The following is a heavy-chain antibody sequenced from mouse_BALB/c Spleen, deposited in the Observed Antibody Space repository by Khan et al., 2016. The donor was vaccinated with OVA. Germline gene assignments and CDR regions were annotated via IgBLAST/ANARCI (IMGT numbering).Heavy chain of an antibody. CDR1: GYTFTSYW. D-gene: IGHD1-1*01. Sequence: QVQLKQSGAELAKPGASVKMSCKASGYTFTSYWMHWVKQRPGQGLEWIGYINPSTAYSEYNQKFKDKATLTADKSSSTAYMQLSSLTSEDSAVYYCGRGGQFYYGSMGDARDNWGQGTSVTVSA. V-gene: IGHV1-7*01. J-gene: IGHJ4*01. CDR2: INPSTAYS. CDR3: GRGGQFYYGSMGDARDN.